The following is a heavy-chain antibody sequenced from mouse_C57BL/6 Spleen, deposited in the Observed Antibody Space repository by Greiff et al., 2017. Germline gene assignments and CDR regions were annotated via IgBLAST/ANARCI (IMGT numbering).Heavy chain of an antibody. CDR3: ARIGEDGSSPYYYAMDY. D-gene: IGHD1-1*01. J-gene: IGHJ4*01. V-gene: IGHV8-8*01. CDR2: IWWADDK. CDR1: GFSLSTFGMG. Sequence: QVTLKVSGPGILQPSQTLSLTCSFSGFSLSTFGMGVGWIRQPSGKGLEWLAHIWWADDKYYNPALKSRLTISKDTSKNQVFLKIANVDTTDTATYYCARIGEDGSSPYYYAMDYWGQGTSVTVSS.